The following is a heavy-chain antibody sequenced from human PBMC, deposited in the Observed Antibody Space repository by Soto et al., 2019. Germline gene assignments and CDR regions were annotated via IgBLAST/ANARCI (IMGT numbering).Heavy chain of an antibody. J-gene: IGHJ4*02. D-gene: IGHD6-13*01. CDR1: GVSISSHDW. CDR2: SHQSGNT. CDR3: ATRDPSRFY. V-gene: IGHV4-4*02. Sequence: QVQLQESGPGLVKPSGTLSLTCAVSGVSISSHDWWTWVRQPPGQGLARIGESHQSGNTNYNSSLESRVTISVDKSKNQFSLNLSSVNVADTAVYYCATRDPSRFYWGQGTLVTVSS.